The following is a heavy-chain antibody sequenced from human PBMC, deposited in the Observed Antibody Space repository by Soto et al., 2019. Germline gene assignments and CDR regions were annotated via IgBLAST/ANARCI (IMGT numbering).Heavy chain of an antibody. CDR1: GFIFNTCA. Sequence: VQLLESGGGLVQPGGSLRLSCAASGFIFNTCAMSWVRQAPGKGLEWVSSISASGTVTYSADSVKGRFTLSRDTSKNTLCLQMNSLRVEATAVYYCAKGFGSNWREGADHWGQGTLVTVSS. D-gene: IGHD1-26*01. V-gene: IGHV3-23*01. CDR2: ISASGTVT. J-gene: IGHJ4*02. CDR3: AKGFGSNWREGADH.